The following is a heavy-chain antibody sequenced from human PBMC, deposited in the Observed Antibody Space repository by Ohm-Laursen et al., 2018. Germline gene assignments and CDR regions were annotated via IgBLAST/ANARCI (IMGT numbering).Heavy chain of an antibody. Sequence: SLRLSCAASGFTFSSYGMNWVRQAPGKGLEWVAIIWHDGSNKYYADSVKGRFTISRDNSKKTLYLQMISLRAEDTAVYYCARHDGYGRWGQGTRVTVSS. CDR2: IWHDGSNK. CDR3: ARHDGYGR. V-gene: IGHV3-33*01. D-gene: IGHD5-24*01. CDR1: GFTFSSYG. J-gene: IGHJ4*02.